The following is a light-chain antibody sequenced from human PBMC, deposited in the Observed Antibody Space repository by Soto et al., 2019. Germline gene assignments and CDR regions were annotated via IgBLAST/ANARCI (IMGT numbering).Light chain of an antibody. CDR3: LQHHSCPQR. V-gene: IGKV1-17*01. CDR2: AVS. CDR1: QGIKHD. J-gene: IGKJ1*01. Sequence: DVQMTQSPSSLSAYVGDGVTITCRASQGIKHDLAWYQQKPGKAPKRLIYAVSSLQSEVPSRLRGSGSGNEFPLPITSLQPEHVATYYWLQHHSCPQRFRRRAKVDIK.